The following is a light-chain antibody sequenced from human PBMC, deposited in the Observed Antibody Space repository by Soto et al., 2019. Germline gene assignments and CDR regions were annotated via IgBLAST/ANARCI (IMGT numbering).Light chain of an antibody. CDR3: QQYGSSSFT. Sequence: EIVLTQSPGTLSLSPGAGATLSCRASHSVASTYLAWYQQKPGLAPRLIIYGASNRASGTPDRFSGGGSGTDFTLTISRLEPEDFAVYYCQQYGSSSFTFGQGTKLEIK. J-gene: IGKJ2*01. CDR2: GAS. CDR1: HSVASTY. V-gene: IGKV3-20*01.